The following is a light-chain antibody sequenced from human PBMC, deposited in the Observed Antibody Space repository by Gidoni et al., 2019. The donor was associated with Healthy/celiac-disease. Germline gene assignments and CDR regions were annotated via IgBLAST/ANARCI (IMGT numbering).Light chain of an antibody. CDR3: QSYDSSLSGV. CDR1: SSNIGAGYD. CDR2: GNS. Sequence: QSVLTQPPSVSGAPGQRVTISCTGSSSNIGAGYDVHWYQQLPGTAPKLLIYGNSNRPSWVPDRFSGSKSGTSASLAITGLQAEDEADYYCQSYDSSLSGVFGTGTKVTVL. J-gene: IGLJ1*01. V-gene: IGLV1-40*01.